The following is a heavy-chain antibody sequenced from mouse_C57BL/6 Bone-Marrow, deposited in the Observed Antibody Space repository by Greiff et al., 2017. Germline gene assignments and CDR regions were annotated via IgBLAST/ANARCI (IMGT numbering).Heavy chain of an antibody. CDR1: GYAFSSYW. V-gene: IGHV1-80*01. Sequence: VQLQQSGAELVKPGASVKISCKASGYAFSSYWLNWVKQRPGKGLEWIGQIYPGDGDTNYNGKFKGKATLTADKSSSTAYMQLSSLTSEDSAVYFCARDPPHYYGSSHWYFDVWGTGTTVTVSS. CDR3: ARDPPHYYGSSHWYFDV. J-gene: IGHJ1*03. D-gene: IGHD1-1*01. CDR2: IYPGDGDT.